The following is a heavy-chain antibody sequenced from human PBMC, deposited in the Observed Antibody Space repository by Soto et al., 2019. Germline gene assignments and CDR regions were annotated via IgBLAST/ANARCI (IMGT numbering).Heavy chain of an antibody. V-gene: IGHV3-30*18. CDR3: AKDGGYDFWDV. J-gene: IGHJ6*02. Sequence: QVQLVESGGGVVQPGRSLRLSCAASGFTFSSYGMHWVRQAPGKGLEWVAVISYDGSNKYYADSVKGRFTISRDNSKNTLDLQMNSLRAEETAVYYWAKDGGYDFWDVWGQGTTVTVSS. CDR1: GFTFSSYG. D-gene: IGHD3-3*01. CDR2: ISYDGSNK.